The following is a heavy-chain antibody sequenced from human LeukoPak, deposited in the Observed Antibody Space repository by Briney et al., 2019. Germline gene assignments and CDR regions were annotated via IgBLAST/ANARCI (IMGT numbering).Heavy chain of an antibody. J-gene: IGHJ4*02. V-gene: IGHV1-18*01. CDR1: GYTFTRYA. D-gene: IGHD6-19*01. CDR2: ISTYNGDT. CDR3: ARDPSNTSGRNVYFDY. Sequence: ASVKVSCKVSGYTFTRYAITWVRQAPGQGLEWLGWISTYNGDTNYAQNLQGRVTMTTYTSTSTAYMEVRSLRSDDTAVYYCARDPSNTSGRNVYFDYWGQGTLVTVSS.